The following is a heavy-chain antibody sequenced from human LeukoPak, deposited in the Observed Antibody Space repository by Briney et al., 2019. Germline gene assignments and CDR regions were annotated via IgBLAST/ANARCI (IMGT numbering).Heavy chain of an antibody. CDR3: AREKDTMITFGGFDY. J-gene: IGHJ4*02. V-gene: IGHV4-4*07. CDR1: GGTISSYY. Sequence: PSETLSLTCTVAGGTISSYYWSWIRQPAGKGLEWIGRIYSSGSTNYNPSLKSRVTMSVDTSKNQFSLKLSSVTAADTAVYYSAREKDTMITFGGFDYWGQGTLVTVSS. D-gene: IGHD3-16*01. CDR2: IYSSGST.